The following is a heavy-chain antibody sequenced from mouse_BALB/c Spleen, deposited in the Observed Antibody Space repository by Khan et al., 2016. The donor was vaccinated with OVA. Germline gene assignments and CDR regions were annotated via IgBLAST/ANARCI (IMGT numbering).Heavy chain of an antibody. D-gene: IGHD2-14*01. CDR3: VRDGAYHRNDGWFAY. CDR2: INPSNGYS. Sequence: VQLQQSGAELARPGASVKMSCKASGYTFTSYTIHWIKLRPGQGLEWIGYINPSNGYSNYNQKFKDKVTLTADKSSTTAYMQLSSLTSDDSAVXNCVRDGAYHRNDGWFAYWGLGTLVTVSA. V-gene: IGHV1-4*01. CDR1: GYTFTSYT. J-gene: IGHJ3*01.